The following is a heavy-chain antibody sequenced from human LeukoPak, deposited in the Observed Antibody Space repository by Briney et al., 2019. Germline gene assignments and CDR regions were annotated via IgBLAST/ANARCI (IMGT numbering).Heavy chain of an antibody. CDR1: GYTFLSSA. CDR2: IGAYNGDT. D-gene: IGHD1-26*01. V-gene: IGHV1-18*01. Sequence: ASVKVSCKASGYTFLSSAISWVRQAPGQGPEWMGWIGAYNGDTNYAQKLQGRVTMTTDTSTSTAYMELGSLRSDDTAVYYCARVVGPATPSAFNWFDPWGQGTLVTVSS. J-gene: IGHJ5*02. CDR3: ARVVGPATPSAFNWFDP.